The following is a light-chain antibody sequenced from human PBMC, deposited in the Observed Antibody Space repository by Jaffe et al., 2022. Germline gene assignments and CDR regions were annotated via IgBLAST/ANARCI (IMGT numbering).Light chain of an antibody. CDR2: GAS. CDR1: QSVSSN. Sequence: IVMTQSPATLSVSPGERATLSCRASQSVSSNLAWYQQKPGQAPRLLIYGASTRATGIPARFAGSGSGTEFTLTISSLQSEDLAVYYCQQYNTWPAYTFGQGAKLEIK. J-gene: IGKJ2*01. V-gene: IGKV3-15*01. CDR3: QQYNTWPAYT.